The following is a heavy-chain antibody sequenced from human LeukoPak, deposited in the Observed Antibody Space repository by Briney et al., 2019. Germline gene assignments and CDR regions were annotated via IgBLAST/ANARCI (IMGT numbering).Heavy chain of an antibody. CDR2: IGGTNGRT. Sequence: GGSLRLSCAASGFTFSSYAMSWVRQAPGKGLEWVSAIGGTNGRTYYADSVKGRFTISRDNAKNTLYLQMNSLGADDTAVYYCTSLRDYWGQGTLVTVSS. V-gene: IGHV3-23*01. CDR1: GFTFSSYA. J-gene: IGHJ4*02. CDR3: TSLRDY.